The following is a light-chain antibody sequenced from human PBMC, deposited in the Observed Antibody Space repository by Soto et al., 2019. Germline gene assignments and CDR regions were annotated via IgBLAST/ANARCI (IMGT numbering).Light chain of an antibody. Sequence: EIVLTQSPGTLSLSPGEGATLSCRASQSVSGDYLAWYQSKPGQAPRLLIHGASNRATGIPDRFSGSGSGTDFTLTISSLEPEDFAVYYCQQRSNWPPITFGQGTRLEIK. CDR2: GAS. CDR1: QSVSGDY. V-gene: IGKV3D-20*02. J-gene: IGKJ5*01. CDR3: QQRSNWPPIT.